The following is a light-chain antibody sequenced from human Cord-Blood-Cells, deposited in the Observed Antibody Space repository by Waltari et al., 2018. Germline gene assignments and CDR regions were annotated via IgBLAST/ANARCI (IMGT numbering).Light chain of an antibody. J-gene: IGLJ3*02. CDR2: DVS. Sequence: QSALTQPASVYGSPGQSITISCPGTSSDVGGSTYVFWYQQHPGKAPKLMIYDVSNRPSGVSNRFSGSKSGNTASLTISGLQAEDEADYYCSSYTSSSTWVFGGGTKLTVL. CDR1: SSDVGGSTY. CDR3: SSYTSSSTWV. V-gene: IGLV2-14*03.